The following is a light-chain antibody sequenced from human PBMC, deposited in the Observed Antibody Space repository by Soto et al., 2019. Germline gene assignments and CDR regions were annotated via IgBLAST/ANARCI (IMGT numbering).Light chain of an antibody. Sequence: ENILTQSPATLSLSAGERATLSCRASQAVNGHLAWYQHKPGQAPRLLIYEGSTRATGIPARFSGSGSGTDFILTINSLEPEDSAVYYCQRRSDWPLTFGGGTKVEI. CDR3: QRRSDWPLT. CDR2: EGS. CDR1: QAVNGH. V-gene: IGKV3-11*01. J-gene: IGKJ4*01.